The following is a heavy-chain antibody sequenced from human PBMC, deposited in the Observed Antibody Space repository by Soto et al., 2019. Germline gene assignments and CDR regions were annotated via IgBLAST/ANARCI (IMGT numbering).Heavy chain of an antibody. CDR1: GGSFSGYY. D-gene: IGHD4-4*01. V-gene: IGHV4-34*01. CDR3: AARGDYMTTVTYFDY. Sequence: QVQLQQWGAGLLKPSETLSLTCAVYGGSFSGYYCSWIRQPPGKGLEWIGEINHSGSTNYNPSLKSRVTISVDTSKNQFSLKLSTVTAADTAVYYCAARGDYMTTVTYFDYWGQGTLVPVSS. J-gene: IGHJ4*02. CDR2: INHSGST.